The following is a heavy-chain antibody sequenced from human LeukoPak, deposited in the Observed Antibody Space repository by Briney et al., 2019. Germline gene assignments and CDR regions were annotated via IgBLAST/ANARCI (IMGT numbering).Heavy chain of an antibody. Sequence: GGSLRLSCAASGFTFTDYSMTWVRQAPGRGLEWVSSISTVCTYKFYSDSVKGRFIISRDNAKNILYLQMSSQSAEDTAVYYCARDGSGLYLYYYMDVWGRGTPVTVSS. CDR1: GFTFTDYS. J-gene: IGHJ6*03. CDR3: ARDGSGLYLYYYMDV. CDR2: ISTVCTYK. V-gene: IGHV3-21*01. D-gene: IGHD6-19*01.